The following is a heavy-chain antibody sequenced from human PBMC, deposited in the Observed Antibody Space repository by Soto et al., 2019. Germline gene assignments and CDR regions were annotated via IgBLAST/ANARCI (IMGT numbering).Heavy chain of an antibody. CDR2: IRSKANSYAT. J-gene: IGHJ6*02. D-gene: IGHD3-3*01. Sequence: GGSLRLSCAASGFTFSGSSIHWVRQASWKGLEWVGRIRSKANSYATAYAASVKGRFTISRDDSKNTAYLQMNSLKTEDTAVYYCTRLYDFWSGYAYGMDVWGQGTTVTVSS. CDR3: TRLYDFWSGYAYGMDV. V-gene: IGHV3-73*01. CDR1: GFTFSGSS.